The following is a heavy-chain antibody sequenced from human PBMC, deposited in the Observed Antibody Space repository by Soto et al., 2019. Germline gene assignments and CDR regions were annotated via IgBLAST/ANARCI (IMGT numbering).Heavy chain of an antibody. CDR2: INHSGSA. V-gene: IGHV4-34*01. CDR3: GGVRYCSSTSCYAPSVYYYYMDV. CDR1: GGSFSGYY. J-gene: IGHJ6*03. D-gene: IGHD2-2*01. Sequence: PSETLSLTCAAYGGSFSGYYWSWIRQPPGKGLEWIGEINHSGSANYNPSLKSRVTISVDTSKNQFSLKLSSVTAADTAVYYCGGVRYCSSTSCYAPSVYYYYMDVWGKGTTVTVSS.